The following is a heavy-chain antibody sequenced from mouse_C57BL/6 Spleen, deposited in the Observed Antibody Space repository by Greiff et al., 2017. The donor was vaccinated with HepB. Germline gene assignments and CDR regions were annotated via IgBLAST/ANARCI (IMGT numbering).Heavy chain of an antibody. CDR1: GYTFTDYE. V-gene: IGHV1-15*01. J-gene: IGHJ3*01. CDR3: TKSNWDWFAY. Sequence: VQLQQSGAELVRPGASVTLSCKASGYTFTDYEMHWVKQTPVHGLEWIGAIDPETGGTAYNQKFKGKAILTADKSSSTAYMELRSLTSEDSAVYYCTKSNWDWFAYWGQGTLVTVSA. CDR2: IDPETGGT. D-gene: IGHD4-1*01.